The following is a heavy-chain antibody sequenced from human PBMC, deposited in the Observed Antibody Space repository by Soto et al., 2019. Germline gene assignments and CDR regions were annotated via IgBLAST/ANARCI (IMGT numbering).Heavy chain of an antibody. Sequence: QITLKESGPTLVKPTQTLTLTCTFSGFSLSTSGVGVAWIRQPPGKALEWLALIYWDDDKRYSPSLKSRLTISNDTSKNQVVLTMTNMDPVYTATYYCAHAGYCISFSCSNWFDPWGQGTLVTVSS. CDR2: IYWDDDK. CDR3: AHAGYCISFSCSNWFDP. J-gene: IGHJ5*02. CDR1: GFSLSTSGVG. D-gene: IGHD2-2*01. V-gene: IGHV2-5*02.